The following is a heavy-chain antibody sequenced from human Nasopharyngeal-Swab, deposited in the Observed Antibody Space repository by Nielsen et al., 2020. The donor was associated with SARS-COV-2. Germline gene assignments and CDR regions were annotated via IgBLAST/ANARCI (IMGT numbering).Heavy chain of an antibody. CDR1: GYSFSTYW. J-gene: IGHJ4*02. CDR3: ARLYGGYVDY. D-gene: IGHD4/OR15-4a*01. Sequence: GESLKISCQGSGYSFSTYWIGLVRQTPGKGLEWMGIIYPGDSTTKYRPSFQGQVTISADKSISTAYLQWSSLKASDTAMYFCARLYGGYVDYWGQGTLVTVSS. V-gene: IGHV5-51*01. CDR2: IYPGDSTT.